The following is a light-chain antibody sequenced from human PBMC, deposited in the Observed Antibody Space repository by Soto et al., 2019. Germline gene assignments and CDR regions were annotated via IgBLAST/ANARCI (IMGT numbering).Light chain of an antibody. J-gene: IGKJ4*01. Sequence: EIVLTQSPGTLSLSPGDTATLSCRASQSVSSSFLAWYQQKPGQAPRLLIYSASSRATGVPDRFSGSGSGTDFTLTIIRLEPEDFAVYYCQQYGTSPELTFGGGTKVEIE. CDR1: QSVSSSF. CDR3: QQYGTSPELT. V-gene: IGKV3-20*01. CDR2: SAS.